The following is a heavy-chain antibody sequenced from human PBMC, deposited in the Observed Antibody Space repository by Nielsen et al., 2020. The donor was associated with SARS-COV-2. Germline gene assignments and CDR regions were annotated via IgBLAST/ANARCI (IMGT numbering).Heavy chain of an antibody. CDR1: GYTFTSFG. CDR2: ISAYSGKT. Sequence: ASVKVSCKASGYTFTSFGISWVRQAPGQGLERMGWISAYSGKTNYAQKLQGRVTMTEDTSTDTAYMELSSLRSEDTAVYYCATSLRFLEWLLAPGYYYYGMDVWGQVTTVTVSS. D-gene: IGHD3-3*01. V-gene: IGHV1-18*01. CDR3: ATSLRFLEWLLAPGYYYYGMDV. J-gene: IGHJ6*02.